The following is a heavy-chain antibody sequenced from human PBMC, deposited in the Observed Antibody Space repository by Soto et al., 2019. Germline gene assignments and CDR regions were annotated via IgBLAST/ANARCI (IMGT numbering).Heavy chain of an antibody. Sequence: SETLSLTCTVSGGSISSSSYYWGWIRQPPGKGLEWIGSIYYSGSTYYNTSLKSRVTISVDTPKSQFSLKLSSVTAADTAVYYCICIFSGGYGYGFYYYGMDVWGQGTTVTVSS. J-gene: IGHJ6*02. CDR1: GGSISSSSYY. CDR3: ICIFSGGYGYGFYYYGMDV. V-gene: IGHV4-39*01. D-gene: IGHD5-18*01. CDR2: IYYSGST.